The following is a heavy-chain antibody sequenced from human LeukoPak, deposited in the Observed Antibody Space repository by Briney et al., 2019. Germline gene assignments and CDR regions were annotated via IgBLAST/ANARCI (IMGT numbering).Heavy chain of an antibody. Sequence: PGGSLRLSCAASGFTFSTYTMNWVRQAPGKGLEWVSSISGKTGYIFYTDSVKGRFTISRDNAKNSLYLQMNSLRAEDTAVYYCAKGYSSGQDLYYFDYWGQGTLVTVSS. D-gene: IGHD6-19*01. CDR1: GFTFSTYT. CDR2: ISGKTGYI. V-gene: IGHV3-21*04. CDR3: AKGYSSGQDLYYFDY. J-gene: IGHJ4*02.